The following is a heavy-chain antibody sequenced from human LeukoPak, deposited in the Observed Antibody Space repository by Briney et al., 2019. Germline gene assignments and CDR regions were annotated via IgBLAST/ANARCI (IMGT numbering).Heavy chain of an antibody. CDR3: ARDKDWAFDY. CDR2: INSAVGTT. V-gene: IGHV3-23*01. D-gene: IGHD3-9*01. CDR1: GFTFNTYA. Sequence: GGSLRLSCAASGFTFNTYAMNWVRQAPGEGLEWVSSINSAVGTTYTYYADSVKGRFTISRDNSKNTLYLQMNSLRAEDTAVYYCARDKDWAFDYWGQGTLLTVSS. J-gene: IGHJ4*02.